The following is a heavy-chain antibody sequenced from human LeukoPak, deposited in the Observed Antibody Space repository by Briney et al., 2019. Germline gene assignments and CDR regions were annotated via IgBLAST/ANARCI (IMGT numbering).Heavy chain of an antibody. CDR3: ARSLDYYYGMDV. CDR1: GYTFTGYY. J-gene: IGHJ6*02. Sequence: ASVKVSFKASGYTFTGYYMHWVRQAPGQGLEWMGWINPNSGGTNYAQKFQGRVTMTRDTSISTAYMELSRLRSDDTAVYYCARSLDYYYGMDVWGQGTTVTVSS. CDR2: INPNSGGT. V-gene: IGHV1-2*02.